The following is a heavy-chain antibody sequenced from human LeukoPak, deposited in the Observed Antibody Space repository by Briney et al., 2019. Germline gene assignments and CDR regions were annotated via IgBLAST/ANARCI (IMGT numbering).Heavy chain of an antibody. CDR3: ARGGAFSSSWYVDY. D-gene: IGHD6-13*01. V-gene: IGHV4-59*01. CDR1: HGSISGFH. J-gene: IGHJ4*02. Sequence: PSETLSLTCTVSHGSISGFHWSWIRQPPGKGLEWIGYIFYSGSTNYNPSLKSRVTISVDTSRNKVSLKLSSVTVADTAVYYCARGGAFSSSWYVDYWGQGTLVTVST. CDR2: IFYSGST.